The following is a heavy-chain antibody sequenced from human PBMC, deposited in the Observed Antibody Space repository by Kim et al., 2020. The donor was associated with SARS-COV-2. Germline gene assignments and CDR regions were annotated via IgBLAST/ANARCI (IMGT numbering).Heavy chain of an antibody. CDR3: ARRDLVRGIDY. CDR2: INDSGRT. D-gene: IGHD3-10*01. V-gene: IGHV4-34*01. CDR1: GESFSGFY. J-gene: IGHJ4*02. Sequence: SETLSLTCAVYGESFSGFYWSWIRQPPGKGLEWIGEINDSGRTSQNPALKSRVTVSVDTSKNQFSLKLSPVTAADTAAYYCARRDLVRGIDYWGQGTLVTVSS.